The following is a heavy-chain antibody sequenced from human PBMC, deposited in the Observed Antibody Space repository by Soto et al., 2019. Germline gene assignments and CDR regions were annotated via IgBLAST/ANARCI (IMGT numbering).Heavy chain of an antibody. CDR1: GFTFRNYG. V-gene: IGHV3-30*18. D-gene: IGHD4-4*01. CDR3: AKRRGDHSNYSWGIDV. J-gene: IGHJ6*01. Sequence: QVQLVESGGGVVHPERSLRLSCAASGFTFRNYGMHWVRPAPGKGLVWVTVISYDGSHKYYADSVKGRFTISRDNSKNTVYLEMNSLRDEDTAVYYCAKRRGDHSNYSWGIDVWGQGTTVTVSS. CDR2: ISYDGSHK.